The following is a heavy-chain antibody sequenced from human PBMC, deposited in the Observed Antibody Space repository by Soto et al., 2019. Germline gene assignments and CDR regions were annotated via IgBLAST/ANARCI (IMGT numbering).Heavy chain of an antibody. D-gene: IGHD3-9*01. Sequence: PSETLSLTCAVYGGSFSGYYWSWIRQPPGKGLEWIGEINHSGSTNYNPSLKSRVTISVDTSKNQFSLKLSSVTAADTAVYYCARSLRYFDYFDYWGQGTLVTVSS. V-gene: IGHV4-34*01. CDR2: INHSGST. J-gene: IGHJ4*02. CDR3: ARSLRYFDYFDY. CDR1: GGSFSGYY.